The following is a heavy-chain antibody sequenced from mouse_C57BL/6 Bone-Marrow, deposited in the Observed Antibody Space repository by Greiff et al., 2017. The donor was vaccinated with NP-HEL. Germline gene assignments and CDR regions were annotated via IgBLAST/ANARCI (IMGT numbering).Heavy chain of an antibody. CDR2: ISGGGGDT. J-gene: IGHJ1*03. D-gene: IGHD1-1*01. CDR1: GFTFSSYS. Sequence: EVQVLESGAGLVKPGGSLKLSCAASGFTFSSYSMPWVRQTPEKRLEWIGTISGGGGDTYYPDSVKGRFTTTRDNAKNTLYLPMSSLRSEDTALYYCARHYGSSLYFDVWGTGTTVTVAS. CDR3: ARHYGSSLYFDV. V-gene: IGHV5-9*01.